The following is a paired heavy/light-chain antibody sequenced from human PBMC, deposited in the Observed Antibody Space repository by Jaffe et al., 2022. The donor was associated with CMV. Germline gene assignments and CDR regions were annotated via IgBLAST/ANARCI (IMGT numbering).Light chain of an antibody. CDR2: KAS. Sequence: DIQLTQSPSTLSAFVGDTVTITCRASQSISTWLAWYQQKPGKAPKVLIYKASRLESGVPSRFSGSGSGTEFTLTITSLQPDDFATYYCQQYNGYSTFGQGTQVEIK. J-gene: IGKJ1*01. V-gene: IGKV1-5*03. CDR1: QSISTW. CDR3: QQYNGYST.
Heavy chain of an antibody. Sequence: QVQLVQSGAEVKKPGASVKVSCKVSGYTLSDLAMHWVRQAPGKGLEWMGGFDPEDEETIFAQKFQGRVTMTEDTSTDTAYMELSSLRFEDTAFYYCATRIAYYYDTSGHYFNYWGQGTLVTVSS. D-gene: IGHD3-22*01. CDR2: FDPEDEET. V-gene: IGHV1-24*01. CDR1: GYTLSDLA. J-gene: IGHJ4*02. CDR3: ATRIAYYYDTSGHYFNY.